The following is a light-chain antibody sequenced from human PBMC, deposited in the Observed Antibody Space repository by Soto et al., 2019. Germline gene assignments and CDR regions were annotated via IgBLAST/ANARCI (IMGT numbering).Light chain of an antibody. Sequence: DIVMTQSPDSLAVSLGERATINCKSSQSVLYNSNNKNYLAWYQQKPGQPPKLLIYWASTRESGVPDRFSGSGSGTDFTLTSSSLQAEDVAVYYCQHYYSRPFTFGPGTKVDIK. CDR1: QSVLYNSNNKNY. CDR3: QHYYSRPFT. V-gene: IGKV4-1*01. J-gene: IGKJ3*01. CDR2: WAS.